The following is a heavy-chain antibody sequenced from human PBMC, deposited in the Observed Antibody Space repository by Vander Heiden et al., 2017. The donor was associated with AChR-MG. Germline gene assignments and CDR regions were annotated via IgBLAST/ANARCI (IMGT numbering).Heavy chain of an antibody. CDR3: ARGIAGGFDY. V-gene: IGHV1-2*06. J-gene: IGHJ4*02. D-gene: IGHD2-21*01. Sequence: QVQLVQSGAEVKKPGASVKVSCKTSGYTFTDYHMHRVRQAPGQGLEWMGRIIPRSGDTIYAQNFQGRVTVTRDTSLSTVYMELSSLRSDDTAVFYCARGIAGGFDYWGQGTPVTVSP. CDR2: IIPRSGDT. CDR1: GYTFTDYH.